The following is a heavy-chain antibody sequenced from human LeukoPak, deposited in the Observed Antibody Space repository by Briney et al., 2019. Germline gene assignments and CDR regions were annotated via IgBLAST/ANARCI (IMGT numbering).Heavy chain of an antibody. CDR2: IYYSGST. D-gene: IGHD6-13*01. J-gene: IGHJ4*02. CDR3: AGEGYSSSWPFDY. CDR1: GGSISSSSYY. V-gene: IGHV4-39*07. Sequence: PSETLSLTCTVSGGSISSSSYYWGWIRQPPGKGLEWIGSIYYSGSTYYNPSLKSRVTMSVDTSKNQFSLKLSSVTAADTAVYYCAGEGYSSSWPFDYWGQGTLVTVSS.